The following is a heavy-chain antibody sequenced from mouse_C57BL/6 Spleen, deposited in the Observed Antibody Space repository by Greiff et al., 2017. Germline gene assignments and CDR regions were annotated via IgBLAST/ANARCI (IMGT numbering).Heavy chain of an antibody. CDR1: GYTFTSYW. CDR3: ASGDDGYDY. D-gene: IGHD2-3*01. Sequence: QVQLQQPGAELVKPGASVKMSCKASGYTFTSYWITWVKQRPGQGLEWIGDIYPGSGSTNYNEKFKSKATLTVDTSSSTAYMQLSNLTSEYSAVYYYASGDDGYDYWGQGTTLTVSS. J-gene: IGHJ2*01. V-gene: IGHV1-55*01. CDR2: IYPGSGST.